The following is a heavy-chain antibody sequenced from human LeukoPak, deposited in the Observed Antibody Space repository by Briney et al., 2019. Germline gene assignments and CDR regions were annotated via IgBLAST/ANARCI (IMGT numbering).Heavy chain of an antibody. V-gene: IGHV3-21*01. Sequence: GGSLRLSCAASGFTFSSYSMNWVRQAPGKGLEWVSSISSSSSYIYYADSVKGRFTISRDNAKNSLYLQMNSLRAEDTAVYYCARDRIEWELVSGVLDICGQGTMVTVSS. J-gene: IGHJ3*02. CDR3: ARDRIEWELVSGVLDI. D-gene: IGHD1-26*01. CDR1: GFTFSSYS. CDR2: ISSSSSYI.